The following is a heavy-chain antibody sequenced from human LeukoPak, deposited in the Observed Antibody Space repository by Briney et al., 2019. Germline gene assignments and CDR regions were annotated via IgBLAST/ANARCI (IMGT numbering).Heavy chain of an antibody. CDR3: AKLSYSSGWYSLLPARPYYFDY. Sequence: PGGSLGLSCAASGFTFSSYAMSWVRQAPGKGLEWVSAISGSGGSTYYADSVKGRFTISRDNSKNTLYLQMNSLRAEDTAVYYCAKLSYSSGWYSLLPARPYYFDYWGQGTLVTVSS. CDR1: GFTFSSYA. D-gene: IGHD6-19*01. CDR2: ISGSGGST. J-gene: IGHJ4*02. V-gene: IGHV3-23*01.